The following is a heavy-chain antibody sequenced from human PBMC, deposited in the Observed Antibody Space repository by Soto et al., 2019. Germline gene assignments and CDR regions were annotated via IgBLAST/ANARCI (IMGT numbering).Heavy chain of an antibody. J-gene: IGHJ6*02. CDR2: TRNKANRYTT. CDR3: ARRPPLRYFDWSPFAYYYYGMDV. V-gene: IGHV3-72*01. Sequence: PGGSLRLSCAASGFTFSDHYMDWVRQAPGKGLEWVGRTRNKANRYTTEYAASVKGRFTISRDYSKNSLYLQMNSLKTEDTAVYYCARRPPLRYFDWSPFAYYYYGMDVWGQGTTVTVSS. D-gene: IGHD3-9*01. CDR1: GFTFSDHY.